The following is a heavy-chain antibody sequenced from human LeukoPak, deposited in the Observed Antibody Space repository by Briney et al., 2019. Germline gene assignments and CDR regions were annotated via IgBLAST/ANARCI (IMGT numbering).Heavy chain of an antibody. CDR3: SSSDYVYYFDY. CDR1: GGSIDSSSYY. J-gene: IGHJ4*02. CDR2: IYYSGST. V-gene: IGHV4-39*01. Sequence: SSETLSLTCTVSGGSIDSSSYYWGWLRQPPGQGLEWIGSIYYSGSTYYNPSLKSRVTISVDTSKNQFSLKLSSVTAADTAVYYCSSSDYVYYFDYWGQGTLVTVSS. D-gene: IGHD4/OR15-4a*01.